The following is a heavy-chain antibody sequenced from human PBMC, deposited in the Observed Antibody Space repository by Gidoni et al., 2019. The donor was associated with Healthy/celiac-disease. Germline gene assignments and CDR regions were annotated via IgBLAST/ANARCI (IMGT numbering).Heavy chain of an antibody. J-gene: IGHJ3*02. CDR3: AKDFVFLSDYYDSSGDAFDI. CDR1: VFTFDDYA. CDR2: ISWNSGSI. V-gene: IGHV3-9*01. D-gene: IGHD3-22*01. Sequence: EVQLVESGGGLVQPGRSLRLSCAASVFTFDDYAMHWVRQAPGKGLEWVSGISWNSGSIGYADSVKGRFTISRDNAKNSLYLQMNSLRAEDTALYYCAKDFVFLSDYYDSSGDAFDIWGQGTMVTVSS.